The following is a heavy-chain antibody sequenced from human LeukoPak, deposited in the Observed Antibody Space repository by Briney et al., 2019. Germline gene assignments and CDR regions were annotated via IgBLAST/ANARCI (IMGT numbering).Heavy chain of an antibody. CDR1: GGSISSYY. Sequence: SETLSLTCTVSGGSISSYYWTWIRQPPGKGLEWIGHIYYSGSTNYNPSLKSRVTISIDTSKNQFSLKLTSVTAADTAVYYCARDSGSGTYYWGQGTLVTVSS. J-gene: IGHJ4*02. CDR2: IYYSGST. D-gene: IGHD6-25*01. CDR3: ARDSGSGTYY. V-gene: IGHV4-59*01.